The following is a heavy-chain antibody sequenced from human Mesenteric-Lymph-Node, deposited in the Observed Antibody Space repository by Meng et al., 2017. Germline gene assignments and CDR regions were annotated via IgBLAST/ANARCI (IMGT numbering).Heavy chain of an antibody. D-gene: IGHD6-19*01. CDR2: INPNSGGT. J-gene: IGHJ3*02. Sequence: ASVKVSCKASGYTFTGYYMHWVRQAPGQGLEWMGWINPNSGGTNYAQKFQGRVTMTRDTSISTAYMELSRLRSDDTAVYYCARGPLNSSGWYWVLPKSDDAFDIWGQGTMVTVSS. CDR1: GYTFTGYY. CDR3: ARGPLNSSGWYWVLPKSDDAFDI. V-gene: IGHV1-2*02.